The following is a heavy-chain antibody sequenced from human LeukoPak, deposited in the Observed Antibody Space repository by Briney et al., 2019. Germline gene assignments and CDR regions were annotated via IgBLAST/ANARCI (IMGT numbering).Heavy chain of an antibody. Sequence: SETLSLTCAVYGGSFSGYYWSWIGQPPGKGLEWIGEINHSGSTNYNPSLKSRVTISVDTSKNQFSLKLSSVTAADTAVYYCARGPGSSGDRSPGGMNVWGQGTTVTVSS. CDR3: ARGPGSSGDRSPGGMNV. CDR2: INHSGST. CDR1: GGSFSGYY. J-gene: IGHJ6*02. D-gene: IGHD2-21*02. V-gene: IGHV4-34*01.